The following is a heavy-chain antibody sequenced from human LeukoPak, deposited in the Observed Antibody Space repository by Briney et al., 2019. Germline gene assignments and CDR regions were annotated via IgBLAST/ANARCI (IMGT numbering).Heavy chain of an antibody. J-gene: IGHJ1*01. Sequence: GGSLRLSCVVSGFTFNRCWMSWVRQAPGKGLEWVAHINPDGRDTYYVDSVKGRFTISRDNAENSMYLQMNSLRVEDTAVYYCTSWGDTTAEYFQRWGQGTLVTVSS. V-gene: IGHV3-7*01. D-gene: IGHD2-21*02. CDR2: INPDGRDT. CDR1: GFTFNRCW. CDR3: TSWGDTTAEYFQR.